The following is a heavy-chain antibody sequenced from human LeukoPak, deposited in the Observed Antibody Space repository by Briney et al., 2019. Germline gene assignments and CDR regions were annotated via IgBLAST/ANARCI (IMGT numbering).Heavy chain of an antibody. CDR2: IYHSGST. D-gene: IGHD3-10*01. J-gene: IGHJ4*02. Sequence: SETLSLTCAVSGYSISSGYYWGWIRQPPGKGVEWIGSIYHSGSTYYNPSLKSRVTISVDTSKNQFSLTLSSVTAADTAVYYCAREFDYYGSGSYNPRHFDYWGQGTLVTVSS. CDR1: GYSISSGYY. CDR3: AREFDYYGSGSYNPRHFDY. V-gene: IGHV4-38-2*02.